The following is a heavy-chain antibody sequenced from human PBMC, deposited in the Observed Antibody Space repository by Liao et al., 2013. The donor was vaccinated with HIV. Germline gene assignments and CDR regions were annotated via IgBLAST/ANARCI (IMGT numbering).Heavy chain of an antibody. D-gene: IGHD3-16*02. J-gene: IGHJ4*02. CDR3: ARVAPLITFGGVIPYYFDY. V-gene: IGHV4-39*07. Sequence: LSLKSRLTISVDTSKNQFSLKLNSMTAADTAVYYCARVAPLITFGGVIPYYFDYWGQGTLVTVSS.